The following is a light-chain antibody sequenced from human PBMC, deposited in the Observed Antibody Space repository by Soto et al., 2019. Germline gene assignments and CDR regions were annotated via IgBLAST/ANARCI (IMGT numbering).Light chain of an antibody. CDR2: AAS. CDR3: QQLNSYPPF. Sequence: DIQLTQSPSFLSASVGDRVTITCRASQGISSYLAWYQQKPGKAPKLLIYAASTLQSGVPSRFSGSGSGTEFTLTISSLQPEEFATYYCQQLNSYPPFFGPGTKVDIK. CDR1: QGISSY. V-gene: IGKV1-9*01. J-gene: IGKJ3*01.